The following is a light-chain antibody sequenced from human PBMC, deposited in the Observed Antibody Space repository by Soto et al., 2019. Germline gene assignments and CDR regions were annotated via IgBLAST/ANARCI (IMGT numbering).Light chain of an antibody. CDR2: DAS. Sequence: QPLATLSVSERERVILSCRASQRISNDLAWYQQKAGQAPRLLIYDASSRATGIPDRFGGRGFGTDFTLTISRLEPEDFAVYYCQHSGDFRWTFGQRSIV. V-gene: IGKV3D-20*02. CDR3: QHSGDFRWT. J-gene: IGKJ1*01. CDR1: QRISND.